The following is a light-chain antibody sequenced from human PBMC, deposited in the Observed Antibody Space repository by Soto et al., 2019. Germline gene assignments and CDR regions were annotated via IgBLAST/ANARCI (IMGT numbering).Light chain of an antibody. J-gene: IGKJ5*01. CDR3: QQRSNSIT. Sequence: EIVMTQSPATLSVSPGERVTLSCRASQSVSSNYLAWYQQKPGQAPRLLIYGASNRATGTPARFSGSGSGTDFTLTISSLEPEDFAVYYCQQRSNSITFGQGTRLEIK. V-gene: IGKV3D-20*02. CDR2: GAS. CDR1: QSVSSNY.